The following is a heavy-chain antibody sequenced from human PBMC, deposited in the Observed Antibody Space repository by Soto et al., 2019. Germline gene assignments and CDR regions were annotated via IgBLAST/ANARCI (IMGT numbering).Heavy chain of an antibody. CDR1: GYPFTGPY. Sequence: ASVKVSCKASGYPFTGPYIYWVRQAPGQGLGWMGWINPSSGGTEFAEKFQGRVTVTRDTSIRIVFLELNSLTSDDTAVYYCGSAKTAARLRYYYYYGMDVWGQGTTVTVSS. D-gene: IGHD6-6*01. CDR2: INPSSGGT. CDR3: GSAKTAARLRYYYYYGMDV. J-gene: IGHJ6*02. V-gene: IGHV1-2*02.